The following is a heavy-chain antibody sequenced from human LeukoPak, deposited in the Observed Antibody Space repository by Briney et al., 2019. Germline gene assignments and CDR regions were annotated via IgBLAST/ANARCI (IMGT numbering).Heavy chain of an antibody. J-gene: IGHJ4*02. CDR1: GFTFSNYA. D-gene: IGHD2-15*01. CDR3: ARDGGLNTNFDY. Sequence: PGKSLRLSCAASGFTFSNYAMHWVRQAPGKGLEWLAVISFDATKTYYADSVKGRFTISRDKSKDTLYLEMNTLRAQDTAVHYCARDGGLNTNFDYWGQGTLVTVSS. CDR2: ISFDATKT. V-gene: IGHV3-30*04.